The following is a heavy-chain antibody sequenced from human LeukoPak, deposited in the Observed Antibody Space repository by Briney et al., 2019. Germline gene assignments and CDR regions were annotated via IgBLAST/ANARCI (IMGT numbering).Heavy chain of an antibody. CDR1: GFTLSGYA. CDR2: FSGSGGST. V-gene: IGHV3-23*01. CDR3: AAVDVDTAFL. D-gene: IGHD5-18*01. J-gene: IGHJ4*02. Sequence: GGSLRLSCAASGFTLSGYAMNWVRQTPGKGLEWVSTFSGSGGSTYYADSVKGRFTISRDNSKNTLYLQMNSLRAEDTAVYYCAAVDVDTAFLWGQGTLVTVSS.